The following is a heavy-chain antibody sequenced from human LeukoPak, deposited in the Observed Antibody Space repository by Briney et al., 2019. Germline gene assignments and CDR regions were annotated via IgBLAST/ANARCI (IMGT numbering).Heavy chain of an antibody. CDR1: GFTFSSYS. V-gene: IGHV3-66*01. J-gene: IGHJ5*02. CDR2: IYSGGST. CDR3: ARDRPYYL. D-gene: IGHD1-26*01. Sequence: PGGSLRLSCAASGFTFSSYSMNWVRQAPGKGLEWVSVIYSGGSTYYADSVKGRFTISRDNSKNTLYLQMNSLRAEDTAVYYCARDRPYYLWGQGTLVTVSS.